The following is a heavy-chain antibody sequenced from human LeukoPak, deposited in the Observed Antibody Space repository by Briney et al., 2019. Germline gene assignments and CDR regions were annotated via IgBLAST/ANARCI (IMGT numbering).Heavy chain of an antibody. D-gene: IGHD6-19*01. J-gene: IGHJ6*03. V-gene: IGHV3-74*01. CDR3: ARGRAAVAGYYMDV. CDR1: GFTFSSYW. Sequence: GGSLRLSCAASGFTFSSYWMHWVRQAPGKGLVWVSRINTDGTSTTYADSVKGRFTISRDNAKNTLYLQINSLRAEDTAVYYCARGRAAVAGYYMDVWSKGTTVTVSS. CDR2: INTDGTST.